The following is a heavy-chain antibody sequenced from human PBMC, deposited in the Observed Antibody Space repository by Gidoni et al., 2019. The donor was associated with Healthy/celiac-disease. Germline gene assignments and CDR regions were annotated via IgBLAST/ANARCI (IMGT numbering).Heavy chain of an antibody. D-gene: IGHD6-6*01. CDR3: ARATPSDSISSWDLGY. CDR2: IIPIFGTA. CDR1: GRTVSSYA. V-gene: IGHV1-69*01. Sequence: QVQLVQSGAAVKKPGSSVKASCKASGRTVSSYAISWMRQAPGQGLEWVGGIIPIFGTANYAQRFQGRVTITAYESTSTAYMGLSSLRSEDTAVYYCARATPSDSISSWDLGYWGQGTLVTVSS. J-gene: IGHJ4*02.